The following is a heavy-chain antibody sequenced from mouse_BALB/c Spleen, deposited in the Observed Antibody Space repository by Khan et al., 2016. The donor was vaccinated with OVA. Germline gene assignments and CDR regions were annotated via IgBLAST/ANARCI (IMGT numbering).Heavy chain of an antibody. J-gene: IGHJ3*01. Sequence: IQLVQSGPDLVKPGASVKISCKASGYSFTLYYMSWVKQSHGKSLEWIGRVNPNTDNINYNQEFKGKAILTVVKSSNTAYMELRSLTSEDSAVYVCERGYDFFASWGQGTLVTVSA. CDR3: ERGYDFFAS. CDR1: GYSFTLYY. V-gene: IGHV1-26*01. D-gene: IGHD2-14*01. CDR2: VNPNTDNI.